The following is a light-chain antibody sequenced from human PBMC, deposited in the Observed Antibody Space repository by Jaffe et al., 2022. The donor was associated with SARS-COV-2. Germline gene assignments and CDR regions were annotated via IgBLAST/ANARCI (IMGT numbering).Light chain of an antibody. CDR1: SNDVGDYNY. Sequence: QSALTQPASVSGSPGQSITVSCTGTSNDVGDYNYVSWYQQHPGKAPKLLIYDVVTRPSGVSYRFSGSKSGNTASLTISGLQAEDEADYYCSSYTSRSTVLFGGGTKLTV. CDR3: SSYTSRSTVL. V-gene: IGLV2-14*01. CDR2: DVV. J-gene: IGLJ2*01.